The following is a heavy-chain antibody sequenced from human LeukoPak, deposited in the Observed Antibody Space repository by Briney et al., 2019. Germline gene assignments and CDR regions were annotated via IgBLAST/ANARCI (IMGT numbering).Heavy chain of an antibody. CDR3: AKGYGDYVLDY. V-gene: IGHV3-30*18. CDR2: ISYDGSNK. CDR1: GFTFSSYG. Sequence: GRSLRLSCAASGFTFSSYGMHWVRQAPGKGLEWVAVISYDGSNKYYADSVKGRFTISRDNSKDTLYLQMNSLRAEDTAVYYCAKGYGDYVLDYWGQGTLVTVSS. D-gene: IGHD4-17*01. J-gene: IGHJ4*02.